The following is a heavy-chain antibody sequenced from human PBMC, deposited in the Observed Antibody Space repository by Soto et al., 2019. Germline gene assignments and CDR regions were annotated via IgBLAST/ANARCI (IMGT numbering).Heavy chain of an antibody. CDR2: ISSSGSTI. V-gene: IGHV3-11*01. CDR1: GFTFSDYY. Sequence: GSLRLSCAASGFTFSDYYMSWIRQAPGKGLEWVSYISSSGSTIYYADSVKGRFTISRDNAKNSLYLQMNSLRAEDTAVYYCARDQGPSMVRGVIVYYFDYWGQGTLVTVSS. J-gene: IGHJ4*02. CDR3: ARDQGPSMVRGVIVYYFDY. D-gene: IGHD3-10*01.